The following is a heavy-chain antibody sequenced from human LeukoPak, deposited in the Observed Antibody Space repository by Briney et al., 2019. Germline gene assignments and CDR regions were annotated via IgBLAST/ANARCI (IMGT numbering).Heavy chain of an antibody. CDR2: INPNSGGT. J-gene: IGHJ4*02. D-gene: IGHD5-12*01. CDR3: ARVRVATIYNYFDY. CDR1: GGTSSSYA. Sequence: ASVKVSCKASGGTSSSYAISWVRQAPGQGLEWMGWINPNSGGTNYAQKFQGRVTMTRDTSISTAYMELSRLRSDDTAVYYCARVRVATIYNYFDYWGQGTLVTVSS. V-gene: IGHV1-2*02.